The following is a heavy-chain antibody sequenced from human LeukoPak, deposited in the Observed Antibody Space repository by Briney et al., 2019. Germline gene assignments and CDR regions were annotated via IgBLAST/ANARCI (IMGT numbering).Heavy chain of an antibody. J-gene: IGHJ4*02. V-gene: IGHV3-30*02. Sequence: GGSLRLSCAASGFTFSSYGMYWVRQAPGKGLEWVALIRYDGNDKYYADSVKGRFTISRDNSKNTLYLQMNSLRAEDTAVYYCAKAYGSGSYPFNSWGQGTLVTVSS. CDR1: GFTFSSYG. CDR3: AKAYGSGSYPFNS. D-gene: IGHD3-10*01. CDR2: IRYDGNDK.